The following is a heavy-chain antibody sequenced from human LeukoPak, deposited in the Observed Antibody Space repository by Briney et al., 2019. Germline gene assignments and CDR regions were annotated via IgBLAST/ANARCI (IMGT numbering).Heavy chain of an antibody. Sequence: GGSLRLSCAASGFTFSSYSMNWVRQAPGKGLEWVSYISSSSSTVYYADSVKGRFSISRDNSKNTLYLQMDSLRGEDTAVYYCAKDFRIGYSAHFDYWGQGALVTVSS. CDR2: ISSSSSTV. D-gene: IGHD2-21*01. CDR3: AKDFRIGYSAHFDY. CDR1: GFTFSSYS. J-gene: IGHJ4*02. V-gene: IGHV3-48*01.